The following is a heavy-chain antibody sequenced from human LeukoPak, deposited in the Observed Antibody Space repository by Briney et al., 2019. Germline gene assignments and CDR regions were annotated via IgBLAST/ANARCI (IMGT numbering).Heavy chain of an antibody. V-gene: IGHV4-34*01. CDR1: GGSFSGYY. J-gene: IGHJ4*02. CDR3: ARVKRVVIWSRYFDY. CDR2: INHSGST. D-gene: IGHD3-3*01. Sequence: SETLSLTCAVYGGSFSGYYWSWIRQPPGKGLEWIGEINHSGSTNYNPSLKSRVTISVDTSKNQFSLKLSSVTAADTAVYYCARVKRVVIWSRYFDYWGQGTLVTVSS.